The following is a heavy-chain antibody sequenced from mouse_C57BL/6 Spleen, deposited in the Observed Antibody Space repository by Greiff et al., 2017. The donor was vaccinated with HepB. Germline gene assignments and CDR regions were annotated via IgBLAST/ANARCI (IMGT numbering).Heavy chain of an antibody. Sequence: QVQLQQPGTELVKPGASVKLSCKASGYTFTSYWMHWVKQRPGQGLEWIGNINPSNGGTNYNEKFKSKATLTVDKSSSTAYMQLSSLTSEDSAVYYCARSAGYGSFYWYFDVWGTGTTVTVSS. J-gene: IGHJ1*03. V-gene: IGHV1-53*01. D-gene: IGHD1-1*02. CDR3: ARSAGYGSFYWYFDV. CDR1: GYTFTSYW. CDR2: INPSNGGT.